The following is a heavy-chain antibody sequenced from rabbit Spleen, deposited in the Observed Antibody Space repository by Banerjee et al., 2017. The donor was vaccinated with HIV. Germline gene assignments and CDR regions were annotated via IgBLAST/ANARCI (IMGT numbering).Heavy chain of an antibody. CDR2: IYTGRTSGS. J-gene: IGHJ6*01. D-gene: IGHD1-1*01. CDR3: ARDLVGVIGWNFYL. CDR1: GFSFSSSYW. Sequence: EESGGDLVKPEGSLTLTCKASGFSFSSSYWICWVRQAPGKGLEWIACIYTGRTSGSVYASWATGRFTISKASSTTVTLRMTSLTAADRAAYFCARDLVGVIGWNFYLWGPGTLVTVS. V-gene: IGHV1S45*01.